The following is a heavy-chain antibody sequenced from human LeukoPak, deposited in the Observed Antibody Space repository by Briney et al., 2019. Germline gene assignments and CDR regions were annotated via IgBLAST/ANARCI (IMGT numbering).Heavy chain of an antibody. CDR3: AREVFGDGWFDP. J-gene: IGHJ5*02. D-gene: IGHD3-10*01. CDR2: IYYSGST. CDR1: GGSISSYY. V-gene: IGHV4-59*12. Sequence: SETLSLPCTVSGGSISSYYWSWIRQPPGKGLEWIGYIYYSGSTNYNPSLKSRVTISVDTSKNQFSLKLSSVTAADTAVYYCAREVFGDGWFDPWGQGTLVTVSS.